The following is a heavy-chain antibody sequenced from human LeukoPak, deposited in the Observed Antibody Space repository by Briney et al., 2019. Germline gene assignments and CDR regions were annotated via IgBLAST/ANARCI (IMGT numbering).Heavy chain of an antibody. CDR2: I. CDR1: GFSFVSYS. D-gene: IGHD3-3*01. Sequence: GGSLRLSCEASGFSFVSYSMNWVRQAPGRGLEWVSSIVKGRFTISRDNAKNSLYLQMNSLRAEDTAVYYCARVNPFTIFGVVTPNWFDPWGQGTLVTVSS. V-gene: IGHV3-21*04. CDR3: ARVNPFTIFGVVTPNWFDP. J-gene: IGHJ5*02.